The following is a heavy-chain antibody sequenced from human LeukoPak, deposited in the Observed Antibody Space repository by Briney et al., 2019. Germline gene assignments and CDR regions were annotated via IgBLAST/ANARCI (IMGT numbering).Heavy chain of an antibody. CDR2: INEDGSVK. Sequence: GGSLTLSYEAFEFTFSNYWMSWVRQAPGKGLEWVANINEDGSVKYYADSVKGRFTISRDNARNSVFLQMNSLRAEDTAVYYCAKDEDFWSTRIDYWGQGTLVTVSS. CDR1: EFTFSNYW. CDR3: AKDEDFWSTRIDY. D-gene: IGHD3-3*01. J-gene: IGHJ4*02. V-gene: IGHV3-7*03.